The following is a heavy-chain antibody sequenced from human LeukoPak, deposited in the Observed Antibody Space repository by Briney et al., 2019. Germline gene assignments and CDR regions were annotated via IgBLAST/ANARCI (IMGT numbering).Heavy chain of an antibody. J-gene: IGHJ4*02. CDR1: GFTFSSYA. V-gene: IGHV3-30*19. D-gene: IGHD2-21*02. CDR2: ISYDGSKK. CDR3: ARGGMICGGDCYFPPLD. Sequence: AGGSLRLSCAASGFTFSSYAMHWVRQAPGKGLEWAAFISYDGSKKYYGDSVKGRFTISRDNSKNTLYLQMNSLRAEDTAVYYCARGGMICGGDCYFPPLDWGQGTLVTVSS.